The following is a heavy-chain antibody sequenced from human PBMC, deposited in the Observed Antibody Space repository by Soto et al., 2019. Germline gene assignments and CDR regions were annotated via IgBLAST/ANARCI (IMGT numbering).Heavy chain of an antibody. Sequence: LRLSCAASGFFFSSYAMSWVRQAPGKGPEWVSGIGGSGGYKSYADSVKGRFTISRDNSKNTLYLQMESLGAEDTAVYYCAKAEATMITVWPYYCVDVVGPETKVTVPS. J-gene: IGHJ6*02. V-gene: IGHV3-23*01. CDR1: GFFFSSYA. D-gene: IGHD5-12*01. CDR2: IGGSGGYK. CDR3: AKAEATMITVWPYYCVDV.